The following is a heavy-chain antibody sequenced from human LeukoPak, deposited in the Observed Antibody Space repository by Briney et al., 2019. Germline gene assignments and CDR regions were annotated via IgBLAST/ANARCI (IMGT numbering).Heavy chain of an antibody. V-gene: IGHV4-39*01. D-gene: IGHD2-2*01. CDR1: GGSITNTNYY. J-gene: IGHJ4*02. CDR3: ASYIVVVPAARGPLDY. CDR2: IYYSGST. Sequence: SETLSLTCTVSGGSITNTNYYWAWIRQPPGKGLEWIGTIYYSGSTHDNPSLKSRVTISVDTSKTQFSLKLSSVTAADTAVYYCASYIVVVPAARGPLDYWGQGTLVTVSS.